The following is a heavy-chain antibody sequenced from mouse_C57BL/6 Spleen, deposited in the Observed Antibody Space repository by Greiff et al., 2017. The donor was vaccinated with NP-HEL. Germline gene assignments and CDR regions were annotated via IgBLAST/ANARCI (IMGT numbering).Heavy chain of an antibody. CDR3: TTKGYYGSSYGDWYFDV. J-gene: IGHJ1*03. Sequence: VQLQQSGAELVRPGASVKLSCTASGFNIKDDYMHWVKQRPEQGLEWIGWIDPENGDTEYASKFQGKATITADTSSNTAYLQLSSLTSEDTAVYYCTTKGYYGSSYGDWYFDVWGTGTTVTVSS. CDR1: GFNIKDDY. CDR2: IDPENGDT. V-gene: IGHV14-4*01. D-gene: IGHD1-1*01.